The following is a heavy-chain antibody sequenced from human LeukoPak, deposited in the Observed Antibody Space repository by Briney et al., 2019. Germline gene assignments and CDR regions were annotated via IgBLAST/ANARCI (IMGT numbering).Heavy chain of an antibody. Sequence: ASVKVCCKASGYAFTGYYMHWVRQAPGQGLEWMGWINHNSGGTNYAQKFQGRVTMTRDTSISTAYMELSRLRSDDTAVYCCARDRWGRGFGIWGQGTMVTVSS. CDR2: INHNSGGT. D-gene: IGHD4-23*01. V-gene: IGHV1-2*02. CDR1: GYAFTGYY. CDR3: ARDRWGRGFGI. J-gene: IGHJ3*02.